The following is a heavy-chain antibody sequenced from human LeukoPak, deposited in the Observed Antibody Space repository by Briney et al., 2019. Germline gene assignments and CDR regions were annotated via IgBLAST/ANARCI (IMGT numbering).Heavy chain of an antibody. CDR3: ARIPTVTFFDY. J-gene: IGHJ4*02. V-gene: IGHV4-39*07. Sequence: SETLSLTCTVSGGSISTSSYYWGWIRQPPGKGLEWIGSIYYSESTYQNPSLKSRVTISVDTSKNQFSLKLSSVTAADTAVYYCARIPTVTFFDYWGQGTLVTVSS. CDR2: IYYSEST. CDR1: GGSISTSSYY. D-gene: IGHD4-17*01.